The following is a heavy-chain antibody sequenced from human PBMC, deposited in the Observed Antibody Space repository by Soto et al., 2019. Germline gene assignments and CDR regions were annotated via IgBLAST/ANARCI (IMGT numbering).Heavy chain of an antibody. D-gene: IGHD1-26*01. CDR1: GYTFTNFG. V-gene: IGHV1-18*01. J-gene: IGHJ3*02. CDR2: LSIYREDR. CDR3: ARISLGPAPTDAFDI. Sequence: QVQLVQSGAEVKKPGASVKVSCKASGYTFTNFGISWVRQAPGQGLEWLGWLSIYREDRNYAQRVQDRVSMTTDTSTSTAYMELRTLISDDTAVYYCARISLGPAPTDAFDIWGQGTMVTVSS.